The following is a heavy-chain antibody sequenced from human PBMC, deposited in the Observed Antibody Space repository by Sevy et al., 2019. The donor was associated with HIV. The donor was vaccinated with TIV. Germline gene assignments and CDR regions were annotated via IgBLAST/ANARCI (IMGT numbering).Heavy chain of an antibody. Sequence: GGSLRLSCEASGFTFNSHAMTWVRQAPGKGLEWVSAIGVGGDSKDYAGSVKGRVTISRDNSKNTMYLQMTSLGADDTAVYYCAKSSLPYGDYHFDFWGQGTVVTVSS. CDR1: GFTFNSHA. J-gene: IGHJ4*02. D-gene: IGHD2-21*02. CDR3: AKSSLPYGDYHFDF. V-gene: IGHV3-23*01. CDR2: IGVGGDSK.